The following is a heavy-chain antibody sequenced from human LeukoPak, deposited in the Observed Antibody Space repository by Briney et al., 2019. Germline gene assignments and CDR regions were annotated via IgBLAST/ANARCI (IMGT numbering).Heavy chain of an antibody. Sequence: PSETLSLTCTVSGDSITNYFWSWIRQPPGKGLEWIGYIYYTGNTNYKPSLKSRVTISVDTSTNQFSLRLRSVTAADTAVYYCARGRVAYSAYYFDYWGRGNLVTVSS. CDR3: ARGRVAYSAYYFDY. J-gene: IGHJ4*02. CDR2: IYYTGNT. V-gene: IGHV4-59*01. D-gene: IGHD2-15*01. CDR1: GDSITNYF.